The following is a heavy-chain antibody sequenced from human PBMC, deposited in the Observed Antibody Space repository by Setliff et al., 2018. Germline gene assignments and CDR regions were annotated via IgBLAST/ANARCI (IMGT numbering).Heavy chain of an antibody. D-gene: IGHD5-18*01. CDR2: TIPSFGST. CDR1: GGTCRSYG. V-gene: IGHV1-69*05. J-gene: IGHJ6*03. Sequence: SVKVSCKASGGTCRSYGISGVRQAPGQGLEWMGGTIPSFGSTNYAQKFQERVTIITDESTSTAYMELSSMRTEDTAVYYCAREGVDTRSSTDYRYYMDVWGKGTTVTVSS. CDR3: AREGVDTRSSTDYRYYMDV.